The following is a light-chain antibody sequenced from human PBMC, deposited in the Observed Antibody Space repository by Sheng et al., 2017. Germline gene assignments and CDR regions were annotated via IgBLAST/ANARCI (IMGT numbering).Light chain of an antibody. J-gene: IGLJ1*01. Sequence: SYELTQPPSVSVSPGQTASITCSGDKLGDKYASWYQQKPGQSLVLVIYQDNERPSGIPERFSGSNSGNTATLTISGTQSMDEADYYCQAWDSSIAHYVFGTGTKVTVL. V-gene: IGLV3-1*01. CDR3: QAWDSSIAHYV. CDR2: QDN. CDR1: KLGDKY.